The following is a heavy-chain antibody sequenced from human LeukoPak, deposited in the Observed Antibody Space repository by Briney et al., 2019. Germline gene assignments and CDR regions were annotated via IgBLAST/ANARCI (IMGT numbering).Heavy chain of an antibody. J-gene: IGHJ4*02. CDR3: ARGGYYRLYFGY. CDR2: INHSGST. D-gene: IGHD3-22*01. V-gene: IGHV4-34*01. Sequence: PSETLSLTCAVYGGSFSGYYWSWIRQPPGKGLEWIGEINHSGSTNYNPSLKSRVTISVDTSKNQFSLKLRSVTAADTAVYCCARGGYYRLYFGYWGQGTLVTVSS. CDR1: GGSFSGYY.